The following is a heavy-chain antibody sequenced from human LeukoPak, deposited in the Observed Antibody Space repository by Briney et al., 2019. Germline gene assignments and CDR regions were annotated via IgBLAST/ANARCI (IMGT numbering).Heavy chain of an antibody. V-gene: IGHV1-2*02. CDR2: INPNSGGT. CDR1: GYTFTGYY. J-gene: IGHJ4*02. CDR3: ARGTRDYYYDSSGYPDY. D-gene: IGHD3-22*01. Sequence: ASVKVSCKASGYTFTGYYMHWVRQAPGQGLEWMGWINPNSGGTNYAQKFQGRVTMTRDTSISTAYMELSRLRSGDTAVYYCARGTRDYYYDSSGYPDYWGQGTLVTVSS.